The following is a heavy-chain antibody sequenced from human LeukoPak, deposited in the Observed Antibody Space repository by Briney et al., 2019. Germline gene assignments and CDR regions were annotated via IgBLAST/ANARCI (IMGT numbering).Heavy chain of an antibody. CDR2: ISSTSTYM. J-gene: IGHJ4*02. D-gene: IGHD4-11*01. CDR1: GFTFSSYS. V-gene: IGHV3-21*01. CDR3: ASTTVTTGY. Sequence: GGSLTLSCAASGFTFSSYSMNWVRQAPGKGLEWVSSISSTSTYMDYADSVKGRFTISRDNAKNSLYLQMNSLRVEDTAVYYCASTTVTTGYWGQGTLVTVSS.